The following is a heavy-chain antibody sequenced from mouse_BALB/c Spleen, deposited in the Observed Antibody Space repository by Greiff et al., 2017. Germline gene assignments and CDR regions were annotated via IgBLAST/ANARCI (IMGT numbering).Heavy chain of an antibody. Sequence: EVKLMESGGGLVQPGGSLKLSCAASGFTFSSYTMSWVRQTPEKRLEWVAYISNGGGSTYYPDTVKGRFTISRDNAKNTLYLQMSSLKSEDTAMYYCERQTDDYYYAMDYWGQGTSVTVSS. CDR1: GFTFSSYT. J-gene: IGHJ4*01. V-gene: IGHV5-12-2*01. CDR3: ERQTDDYYYAMDY. CDR2: ISNGGGST. D-gene: IGHD2-4*01.